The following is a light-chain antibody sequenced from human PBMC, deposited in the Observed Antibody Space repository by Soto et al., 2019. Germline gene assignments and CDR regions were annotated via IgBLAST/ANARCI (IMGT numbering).Light chain of an antibody. CDR3: QQYGSSGT. V-gene: IGKV3-20*01. CDR2: GAS. Sequence: IVLTQSPATLSLSPGESATLSCRASQSVSSYLAWYQQTPGQAPRLLIYGASNRATGIPDRFSGSGSGTVFTLTISRLQPEDFAVYYCQQYGSSGTFGQGTKVDIK. CDR1: QSVSSY. J-gene: IGKJ1*01.